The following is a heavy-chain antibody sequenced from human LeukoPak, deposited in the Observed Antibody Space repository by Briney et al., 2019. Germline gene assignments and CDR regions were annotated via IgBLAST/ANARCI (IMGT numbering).Heavy chain of an antibody. Sequence: GGSLRLSCTLSGLTVSANYLNWVRLSPGRGLEWVSEIQRGGEVHYADSVNGRFTVSRDESEDTIHLQMNNLRAEDTAVYYCARDGGFKYGPFDFWGQGTLVTVSS. CDR2: IQRGGEV. D-gene: IGHD2-15*01. CDR3: ARDGGFKYGPFDF. V-gene: IGHV3-66*01. J-gene: IGHJ4*02. CDR1: GLTVSANY.